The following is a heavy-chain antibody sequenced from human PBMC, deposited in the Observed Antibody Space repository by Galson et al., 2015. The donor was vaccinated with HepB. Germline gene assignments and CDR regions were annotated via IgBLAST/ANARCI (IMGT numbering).Heavy chain of an antibody. J-gene: IGHJ4*02. CDR3: ARDMDATVPSFIDY. CDR1: GFTFSNYA. V-gene: IGHV3-30*04. Sequence: SLRLSCAASGFTFSNYAMHWVRQAPGKGLEWVAFVSYDGSDKYYTDSVKGRFTISRDNSKNTLYLQMKSLRVDGTAVYNCARDMDATVPSFIDYWGQGTLVTVSS. CDR2: VSYDGSDK. D-gene: IGHD4-17*01.